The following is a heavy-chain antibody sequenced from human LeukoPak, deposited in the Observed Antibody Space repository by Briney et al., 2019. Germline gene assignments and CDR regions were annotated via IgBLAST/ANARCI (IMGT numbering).Heavy chain of an antibody. CDR2: IYASGST. J-gene: IGHJ4*02. Sequence: PSETLSLTCTVSGGSITTYSWSWIRQPAGKGLELIGRIYASGSTTYNPSLKSRVTMSVDTSKNQFSVRLTSVAAAEPAVYYCARAAYCSGASCYFDYWGQGTLVTVSS. CDR3: ARAAYCSGASCYFDY. D-gene: IGHD2-15*01. CDR1: GGSITTYS. V-gene: IGHV4-4*07.